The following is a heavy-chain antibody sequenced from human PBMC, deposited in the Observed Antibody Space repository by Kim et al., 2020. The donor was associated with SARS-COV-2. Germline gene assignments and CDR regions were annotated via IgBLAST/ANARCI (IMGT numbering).Heavy chain of an antibody. CDR3: ARVDRTFYYYGMDV. Sequence: ADSVKGRFTISRDNSKNTLYLQMNSLRAEDTAVYYCARVDRTFYYYGMDVWGQGTTVTVSS. J-gene: IGHJ6*02. D-gene: IGHD3-9*01. V-gene: IGHV3-33*01.